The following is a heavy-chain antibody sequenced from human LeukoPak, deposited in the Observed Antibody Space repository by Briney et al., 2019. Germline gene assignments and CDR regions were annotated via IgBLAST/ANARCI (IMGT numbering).Heavy chain of an antibody. D-gene: IGHD3-16*01. Sequence: GGSLRLSCAVSGFTFSGSGMHWVRQAPGKGLEWVAVIWYDGSKKYYADSVKGRFTISRDDSKNTLYLHMNTLRADDTAVYYCARDFGVGPYYFDYWGQGTLVTVSS. CDR1: GFTFSGSG. CDR2: IWYDGSKK. V-gene: IGHV3-33*01. J-gene: IGHJ4*02. CDR3: ARDFGVGPYYFDY.